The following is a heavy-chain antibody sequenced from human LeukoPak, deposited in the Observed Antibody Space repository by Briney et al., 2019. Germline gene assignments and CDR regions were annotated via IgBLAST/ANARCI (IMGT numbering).Heavy chain of an antibody. CDR3: ASPRSGYRYTFDY. D-gene: IGHD3-22*01. Sequence: SETLSLTCAVSAASVSNYYWSWIRQAPGKGLEWIGYISTSGSTNYNPSLKSRVSISLDTSKNRFSLNLNFVTAADTAVYYCASPRSGYRYTFDYWGQGALVTVSS. J-gene: IGHJ4*02. CDR2: ISTSGST. V-gene: IGHV4-4*09. CDR1: AASVSNYY.